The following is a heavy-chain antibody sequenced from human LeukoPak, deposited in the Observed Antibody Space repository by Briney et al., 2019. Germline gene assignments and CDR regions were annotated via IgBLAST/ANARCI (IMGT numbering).Heavy chain of an antibody. CDR1: GFTFSSYE. V-gene: IGHV3-48*03. CDR2: ISSSGSAI. J-gene: IGHJ4*02. Sequence: GSLRLSCAASGFTFSSYEMNWVRQAPGKGLEWVSKISSSGSAIYYADSVKGRFTISRDNAKSTLYLQMNSLRVEDTAVYYCARGGSLGYWGQGTLVTVSS. CDR3: ARGGSLGY. D-gene: IGHD6-19*01.